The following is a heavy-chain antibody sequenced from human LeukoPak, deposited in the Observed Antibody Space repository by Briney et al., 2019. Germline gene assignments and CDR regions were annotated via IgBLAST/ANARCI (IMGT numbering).Heavy chain of an antibody. V-gene: IGHV4-39*01. CDR2: IYYSGST. Sequence: SETLSLTCTVSGGSISSSSYYWGWIRQPPGKGLEWIGSIYYSGSTYYNPSLKSRVTISVDTSKNQFSLKLSSVTAADTAVYYCARHYCSGGSCYLFGFLDYWGQGTLVTVSS. CDR3: ARHYCSGGSCYLFGFLDY. D-gene: IGHD2-15*01. CDR1: GGSISSSSYY. J-gene: IGHJ4*02.